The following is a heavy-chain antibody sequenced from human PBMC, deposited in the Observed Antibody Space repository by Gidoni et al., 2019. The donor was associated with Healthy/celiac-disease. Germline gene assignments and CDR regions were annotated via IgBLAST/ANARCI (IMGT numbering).Heavy chain of an antibody. D-gene: IGHD5-18*01. CDR2: INHSGST. CDR3: ARETRIQLWLDYYYYYGMDV. CDR1: GGSFSGYY. J-gene: IGHJ6*02. Sequence: QVQLQQWGAGLLTPSETLSLTCAVYGGSFSGYYWSWIRQPPGKGLEWIGEINHSGSTNYNPSLKSRVTISVDTSKNQFSLKLSSVTAADTAVYYCARETRIQLWLDYYYYYGMDVWGQGTTVTVSS. V-gene: IGHV4-34*01.